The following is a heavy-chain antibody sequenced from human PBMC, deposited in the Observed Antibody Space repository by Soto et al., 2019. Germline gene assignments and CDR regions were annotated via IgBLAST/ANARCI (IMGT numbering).Heavy chain of an antibody. CDR3: ARGGDVLRP. Sequence: SEALSVTCAVYGGSFSGYYWSWIRQPPGKGLEWIGEINHSGSTNYNPSLKSRVTISVDTSKNQFSLKLSSVTAADTAVYYCARGGDVLRPWGQGTLVTVSS. J-gene: IGHJ5*02. D-gene: IGHD2-21*02. CDR1: GGSFSGYY. V-gene: IGHV4-34*01. CDR2: INHSGST.